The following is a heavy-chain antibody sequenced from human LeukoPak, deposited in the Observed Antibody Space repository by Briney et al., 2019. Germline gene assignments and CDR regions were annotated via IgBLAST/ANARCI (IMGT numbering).Heavy chain of an antibody. CDR1: GFTFDTYW. J-gene: IGHJ3*02. CDR3: ARSVSSWKDAFDI. CDR2: INSDGSST. Sequence: GGSLRLSCAASGFTFDTYWMHWVRQAPGKGLVWVSRINSDGSSTSYADSVKGRFTISRNNAKNTLSLQMNSLRAEDTAVYYCARSVSSWKDAFDIWGQGTMVTVSS. D-gene: IGHD6-13*01. V-gene: IGHV3-74*01.